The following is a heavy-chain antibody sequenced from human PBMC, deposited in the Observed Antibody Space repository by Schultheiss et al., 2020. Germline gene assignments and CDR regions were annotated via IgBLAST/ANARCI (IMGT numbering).Heavy chain of an antibody. J-gene: IGHJ4*02. V-gene: IGHV3-72*01. D-gene: IGHD1-20*01. CDR3: ARVVIRYNWNVNDY. Sequence: GGSLRLSCAASGFTFSNAWMSWVRQAPGKGLEWVGRIRSKANSYATAYAASVKGRFTISRDNAKNSLYLQMNSLRAEDTAVYYCARVVIRYNWNVNDYWGQGTLVTVSS. CDR2: IRSKANSYAT. CDR1: GFTFSNAW.